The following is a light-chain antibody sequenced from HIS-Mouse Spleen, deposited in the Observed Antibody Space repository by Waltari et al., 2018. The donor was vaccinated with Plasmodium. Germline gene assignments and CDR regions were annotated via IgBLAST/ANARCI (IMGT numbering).Light chain of an antibody. J-gene: IGLJ2*01. CDR3: SSYAGSNNVV. Sequence: QSALTQPPSASGSPGQSVTISCTGTSSDVGGYNYVSWNQQHPGKAPKLRIDEVSNRPPGVPDRVSGSKSGDTASLTVSGLQAEDEADYYCSSYAGSNNVVFGGGTKLTVL. CDR2: EVS. CDR1: SSDVGGYNY. V-gene: IGLV2-8*01.